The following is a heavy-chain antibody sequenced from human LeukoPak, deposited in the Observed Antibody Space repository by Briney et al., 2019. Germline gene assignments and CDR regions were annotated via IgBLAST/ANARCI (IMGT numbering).Heavy chain of an antibody. J-gene: IGHJ5*02. CDR1: GGSISSYY. D-gene: IGHD6-13*01. CDR3: ARSFAAAFDP. V-gene: IGHV4-59*12. CDR2: IYYSGST. Sequence: KSSETLSLTCTVSGGSISSYYWSWIRQPPGKGLEWIGYIYYSGSTNYNPSLKSRVTISVDTSKNQFSLKLSSVTAADTAVYYCARSFAAAFDPWGQGTLVTVSS.